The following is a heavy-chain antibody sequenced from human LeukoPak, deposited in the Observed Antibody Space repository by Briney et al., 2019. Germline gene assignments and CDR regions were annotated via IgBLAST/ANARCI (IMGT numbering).Heavy chain of an antibody. Sequence: SETLSLTCTVSGGSIRSYYWSWIRQPPGKGLEWIGYIYYSGSTNYNPSLKSRVTISVDTSKNQFSLKLSSVTAADTAVYYCARVYYSNSCDYWYFDLWGRGTLVTVSS. CDR2: IYYSGST. CDR3: ARVYYSNSCDYWYFDL. V-gene: IGHV4-59*01. J-gene: IGHJ2*01. D-gene: IGHD6-13*01. CDR1: GGSIRSYY.